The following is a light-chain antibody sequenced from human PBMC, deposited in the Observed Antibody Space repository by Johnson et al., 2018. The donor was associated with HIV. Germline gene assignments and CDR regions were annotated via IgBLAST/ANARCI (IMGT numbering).Light chain of an antibody. V-gene: IGLV1-51*01. J-gene: IGLJ1*01. CDR1: SSNIGNNY. CDR2: DNN. CDR3: ATLDSSLSAGTRYV. Sequence: QSVFTQPPSVSAAPGQKVTISCSGSSSNIGNNYVSWYQQLPGTAPKLLIYDNNKQPSGIPDRFSGSKSGTSATLGITGLQTGDEADYCCATLDSSLSAGTRYVFGTGTKVTFL.